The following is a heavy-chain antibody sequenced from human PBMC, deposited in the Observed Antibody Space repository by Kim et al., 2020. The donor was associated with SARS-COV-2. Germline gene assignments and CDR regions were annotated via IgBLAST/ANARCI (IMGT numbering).Heavy chain of an antibody. V-gene: IGHV3-7*03. CDR3: ARVWTHSRRDY. CDR1: GFTFNSYS. Sequence: GGSLRLSCAASGFTFNSYSMNWVRQAPGKGLEWVATIKQDGSEKHYVDSVKGRFTVSRDNAKNSLYLETNSLRAEDTAVYYCARVWTHSRRDYWGQGTLVTVSS. J-gene: IGHJ4*02. CDR2: IKQDGSEK. D-gene: IGHD3-3*01.